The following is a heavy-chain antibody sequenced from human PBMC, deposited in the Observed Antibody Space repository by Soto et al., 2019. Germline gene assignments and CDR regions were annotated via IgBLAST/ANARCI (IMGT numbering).Heavy chain of an antibody. Sequence: QVQLVDSGGGVVQPGRSLRLSCAASGFTFSNYVMHWVRQAPAKGLEWVAVIWYDGSKEYYADSVKGRFTISRDNSKSTLYLQMNSLRADDTAVYYCARDFDHYFDYWGQGTLVTVSS. J-gene: IGHJ4*02. V-gene: IGHV3-33*01. CDR2: IWYDGSKE. CDR1: GFTFSNYV. CDR3: ARDFDHYFDY. D-gene: IGHD3-9*01.